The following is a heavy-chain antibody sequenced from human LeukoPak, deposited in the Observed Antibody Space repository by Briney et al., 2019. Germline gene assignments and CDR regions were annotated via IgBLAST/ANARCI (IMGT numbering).Heavy chain of an antibody. D-gene: IGHD5-18*01. J-gene: IGHJ4*02. V-gene: IGHV1-2*06. CDR2: INPNSGGT. CDR1: GYTFTGYY. Sequence: PGGSLRLSCAASGYTFTGYYMHWVRQAPGQGLEWMGRINPNSGGTNYAQKFQGRVTMTRDTSISTAYMELSRLRSDDTAVYYCAGGRTTWIQLDWGQGTLVTVSS. CDR3: AGGRTTWIQLD.